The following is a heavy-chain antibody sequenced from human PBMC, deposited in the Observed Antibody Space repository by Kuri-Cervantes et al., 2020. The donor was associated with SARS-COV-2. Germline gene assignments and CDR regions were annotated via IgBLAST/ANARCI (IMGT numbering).Heavy chain of an antibody. CDR1: GYTLTELS. V-gene: IGHV1-24*01. CDR3: ATGSVLYRSSVDWFDP. CDR2: FDPEGGET. D-gene: IGHD3-10*01. Sequence: ASVKVSCKVSGYTLTELSMHWVRQAPGKGLEWMGGFDPEGGETIYAQKFQGRVTMTEDTSTYTAYMELSSLRSEDTAVYYCATGSVLYRSSVDWFDPWGQGTLVTVSS. J-gene: IGHJ5*02.